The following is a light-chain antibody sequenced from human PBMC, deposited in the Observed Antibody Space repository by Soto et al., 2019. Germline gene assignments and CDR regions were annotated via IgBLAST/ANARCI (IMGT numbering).Light chain of an antibody. J-gene: IGKJ2*01. V-gene: IGKV1-16*01. CDR2: AAA. CDR1: QDIGHS. Sequence: DIQMTQSPSSLSASVGARVSITCRASQDIGHSLAWFQQKPGKAPKSLIYAAATLQSGVPSRFSGSGSGTHFTLTISSLQPEDFATYYCQLSLSTPYIFGQGTNLEIK. CDR3: QLSLSTPYI.